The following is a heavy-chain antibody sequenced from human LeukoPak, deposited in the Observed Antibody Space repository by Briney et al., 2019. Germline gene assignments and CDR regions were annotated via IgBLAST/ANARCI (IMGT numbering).Heavy chain of an antibody. V-gene: IGHV4-39*02. CDR1: GDSISSSNSY. Sequence: PSETLSLTCTVSGDSISSSNSYWGWIRQPPGKGLEWIGSIYYSGNTYYNASLKSRVTISVDTSKNQFSLKLSSVTAADTAVYYCAREGGNTFDYWGQGTLVTVSS. CDR2: IYYSGNT. J-gene: IGHJ4*02. CDR3: AREGGNTFDY. D-gene: IGHD1-26*01.